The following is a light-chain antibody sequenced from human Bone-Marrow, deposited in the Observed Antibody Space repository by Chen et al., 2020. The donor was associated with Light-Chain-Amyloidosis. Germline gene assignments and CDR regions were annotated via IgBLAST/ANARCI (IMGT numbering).Light chain of an antibody. Sequence: SYVLTQPSSVSVAPGQTATIACGGNNIGSTSVHGYQQTPGQAPLLIVYDDSDRPSGISERLSGSNSGNTATLTISRVEAGDEADYYCQVWDRSSDRPVFGGGTKLTVL. CDR2: DDS. CDR1: NIGSTS. V-gene: IGLV3-21*02. J-gene: IGLJ3*02. CDR3: QVWDRSSDRPV.